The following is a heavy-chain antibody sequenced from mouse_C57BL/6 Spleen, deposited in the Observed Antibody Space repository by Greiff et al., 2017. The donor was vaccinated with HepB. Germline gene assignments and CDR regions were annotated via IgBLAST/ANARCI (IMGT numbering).Heavy chain of an antibody. D-gene: IGHD2-4*01. CDR2: IDPSDSYT. V-gene: IGHV1-50*01. J-gene: IGHJ4*01. CDR3: ARFSYYDYDVGAMDF. Sequence: QVQLQQPGAELVKPGASVKLSCKASGYTFTSYWMQWVKQRPGQGLEWIGEIDPSDSYTNYNQKFKGKATLTVDTSSSTAYMQLSSLTSEDSAVYYGARFSYYDYDVGAMDFWGKGTSVTVSS. CDR1: GYTFTSYW.